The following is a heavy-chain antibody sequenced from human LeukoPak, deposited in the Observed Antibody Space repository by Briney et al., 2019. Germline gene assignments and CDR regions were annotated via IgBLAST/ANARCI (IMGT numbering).Heavy chain of an antibody. J-gene: IGHJ6*03. V-gene: IGHV3-30*19. D-gene: IGHD2-21*01. CDR2: MTYDGSRI. CDR1: GFTYSHNG. CDR3: ARDGVVGSRYNHYYHMDV. Sequence: PGGSLRLSCVASGFTYSHNGMHWVRQAPGKGLEWVALMTYDGSRITYADSVKGRFTISRDNFRNTLHLEMSSLRTDDTAVYYCARDGVVGSRYNHYYHMDVWGRGSTVTVSS.